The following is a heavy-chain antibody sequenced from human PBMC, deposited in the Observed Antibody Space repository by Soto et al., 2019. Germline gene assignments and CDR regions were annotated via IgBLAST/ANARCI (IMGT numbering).Heavy chain of an antibody. D-gene: IGHD3-22*01. Sequence: QVQLVESGGGVVQPGRSLRLSCTASGFTLSDYGMHWVRQAPGKGLEWVAVIWHDGGAKYYAESVTGRITISRDNSKNKLQLHIDSLGAEDTALYYCARDPGRDSPIDYWGQGTLVTVSS. V-gene: IGHV3-33*01. J-gene: IGHJ4*02. CDR1: GFTLSDYG. CDR3: ARDPGRDSPIDY. CDR2: IWHDGGAK.